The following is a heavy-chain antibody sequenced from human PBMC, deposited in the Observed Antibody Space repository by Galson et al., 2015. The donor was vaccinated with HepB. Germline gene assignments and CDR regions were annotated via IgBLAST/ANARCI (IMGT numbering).Heavy chain of an antibody. CDR1: GYTFTGYY. V-gene: IGHV1-2*02. CDR3: ARGNFDDYVWGSYRYDAFDI. Sequence: SVKVSCKASGYTFTGYYMHWVRQAPGQGLEWMGWINPNSGGTNYAQKFQGRVTMTRDTSISTAYMELSRLRSDDTAVYYCARGNFDDYVWGSYRYDAFDIWGQGTMVTVSS. J-gene: IGHJ3*02. CDR2: INPNSGGT. D-gene: IGHD3-16*02.